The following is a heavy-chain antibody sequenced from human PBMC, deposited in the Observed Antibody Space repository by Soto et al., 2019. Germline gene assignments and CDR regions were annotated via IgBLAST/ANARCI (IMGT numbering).Heavy chain of an antibody. CDR2: ISWNSGSI. D-gene: IGHD3-10*01. CDR3: AKDAYYGSGSYLDNWFDP. V-gene: IGHV3-9*01. CDR1: GFTFDGYA. Sequence: GGSLRLSCAASGFTFDGYAMHWVRQAPGKGLEWVSGISWNSGSIGYADSVKGRFTISRGNAKNSLYLQMNSLRVEDTALYYCAKDAYYGSGSYLDNWFDPWGQGTLVIVSS. J-gene: IGHJ5*02.